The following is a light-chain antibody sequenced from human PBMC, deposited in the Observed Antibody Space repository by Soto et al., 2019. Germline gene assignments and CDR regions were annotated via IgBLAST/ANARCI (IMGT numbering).Light chain of an antibody. CDR2: GAS. CDR3: QQYGSSPST. CDR1: QSLSTDY. V-gene: IGKV3-20*01. Sequence: DIVLTQSPGTLSLSPGERATLSCWASQSLSTDYLAWYQQKPGQPPRLLIYGASSRATGIPDRFSGSGSGTDFARTISRLEPEDFAVYYCQQYGSSPSTFGQGTKLEIK. J-gene: IGKJ2*01.